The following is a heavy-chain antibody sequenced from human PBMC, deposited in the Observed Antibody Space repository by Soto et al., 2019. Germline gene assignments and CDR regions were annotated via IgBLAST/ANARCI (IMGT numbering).Heavy chain of an antibody. D-gene: IGHD3-9*01. J-gene: IGHJ6*02. Sequence: QVPLVQSGAEVKKPGASVKVSCKASGYTFTSYDINWVRQATGQGLEWMGWMNPNSGNTGYAQKFQGRVTMTRNTSISTAYMELSSLRSEDTAVYYCARGPSVLRYFDWLYYGMDVWGQGTTVTVSS. CDR1: GYTFTSYD. CDR2: MNPNSGNT. CDR3: ARGPSVLRYFDWLYYGMDV. V-gene: IGHV1-8*01.